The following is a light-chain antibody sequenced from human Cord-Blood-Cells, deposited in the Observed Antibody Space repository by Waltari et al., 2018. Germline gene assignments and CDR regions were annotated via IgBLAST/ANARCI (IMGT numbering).Light chain of an antibody. CDR2: GAS. CDR1: QSVSSN. CDR3: QQYNNWPQS. J-gene: IGKJ2*03. V-gene: IGKV3-15*01. Sequence: EIVMTQSPATLSVSPGERATLSCRASQSVSSNLAWYQQKPGQAPRLLIYGASTRATGSPARFSGSGSGTEFTLTISSLQSEDFAVYYCQQYNNWPQSFGQWTKLEIK.